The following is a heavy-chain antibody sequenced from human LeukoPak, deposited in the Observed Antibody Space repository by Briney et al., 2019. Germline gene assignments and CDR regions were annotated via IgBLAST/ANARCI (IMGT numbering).Heavy chain of an antibody. CDR2: IFHTGST. Sequence: SETLSLTCTVSGGSIGLYYWAWIRQPPGKGLEWIGYIFHTGSTNYNPSLKSRLTISVDTSRNQFSLRLSSVTAADTAVYYCASLLRIAAADRWGQGTLVTVSS. D-gene: IGHD6-13*01. V-gene: IGHV4-59*12. CDR1: GGSIGLYY. CDR3: ASLLRIAAADR. J-gene: IGHJ5*02.